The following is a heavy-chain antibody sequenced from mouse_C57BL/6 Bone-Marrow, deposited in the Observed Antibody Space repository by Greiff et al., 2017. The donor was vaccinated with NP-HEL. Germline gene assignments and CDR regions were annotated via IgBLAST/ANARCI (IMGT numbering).Heavy chain of an antibody. CDR2: FYPGSGSI. D-gene: IGHD1-1*01. V-gene: IGHV1-62-2*01. Sequence: VKLQESGAELVKPGASVKLSCKASGYTFTEYTIHWVKQRSGQGLEWIGWFYPGSGSIKYNEKFKDKATLTADKSSSTVYMELSRLTSEDSAVYFCARHGRYYYGSSYYYYAMDYWGQGTSVTVSS. J-gene: IGHJ4*01. CDR3: ARHGRYYYGSSYYYYAMDY. CDR1: GYTFTEYT.